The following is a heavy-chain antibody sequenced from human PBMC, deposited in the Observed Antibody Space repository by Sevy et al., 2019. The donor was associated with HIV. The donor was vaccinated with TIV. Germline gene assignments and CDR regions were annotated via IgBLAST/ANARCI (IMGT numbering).Heavy chain of an antibody. V-gene: IGHV3-7*04. D-gene: IGHD3-22*01. Sequence: GGSLRLSCAASGFTFSMYWMSWVRQAPGKGLEWVANIKQDGSAKYYGDSVRGRFTLSRDNVKNSLSLQMNSLRVEDTAGYYCVRGDYYDSSNSYIDAFDVWGQGTMVTVSS. CDR2: IKQDGSAK. CDR1: GFTFSMYW. J-gene: IGHJ3*01. CDR3: VRGDYYDSSNSYIDAFDV.